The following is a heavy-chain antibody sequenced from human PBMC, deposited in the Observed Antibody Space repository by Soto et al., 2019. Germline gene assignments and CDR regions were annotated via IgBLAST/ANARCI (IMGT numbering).Heavy chain of an antibody. CDR2: IYTSGST. CDR1: GGSISSYS. J-gene: IGHJ6*02. D-gene: IGHD3-22*01. Sequence: LETLSLTCTVSGGSISSYSRSWIRQPAGKGLEWIGRIYTSGSTIYNPSLKSRVTLSVDTSKNQFSLKLSSVSAADTAVYYCALVGLSDISGYYYYGMDVWGQGTTVTVSS. CDR3: ALVGLSDISGYYYYGMDV. V-gene: IGHV4-4*07.